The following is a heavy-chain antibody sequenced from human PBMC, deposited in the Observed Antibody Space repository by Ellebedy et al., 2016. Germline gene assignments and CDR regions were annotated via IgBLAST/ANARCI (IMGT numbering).Heavy chain of an antibody. CDR1: GYTFTTYY. V-gene: IGHV1-46*01. CDR3: ARDRRTSSEGMDV. CDR2: IDPSSGDT. D-gene: IGHD6-6*01. J-gene: IGHJ6*02. Sequence: ASVKVSCKTSGYTFTTYYIHWVRQAPGQGLEWLGIIDPSSGDTSFAQRVQGRVTLTSDASTTTVYMNLFRLKSEDTALYYCARDRRTSSEGMDVWGQGTTVTVSS.